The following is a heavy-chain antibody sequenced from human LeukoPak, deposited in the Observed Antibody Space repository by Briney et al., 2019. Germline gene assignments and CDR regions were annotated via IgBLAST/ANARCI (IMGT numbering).Heavy chain of an antibody. Sequence: SETLSLTCTVSGGSISSGGYYWSWIRQHPGKGLEWIGYIYYSGSTYYNPSLKSRVTISVDTSKNQFSLKLSSVTAADTAVYYCVRWELLHNWFDPWGQGTLVTVSS. D-gene: IGHD1-26*01. CDR2: IYYSGST. CDR1: GGSISSGGYY. CDR3: VRWELLHNWFDP. V-gene: IGHV4-31*03. J-gene: IGHJ5*02.